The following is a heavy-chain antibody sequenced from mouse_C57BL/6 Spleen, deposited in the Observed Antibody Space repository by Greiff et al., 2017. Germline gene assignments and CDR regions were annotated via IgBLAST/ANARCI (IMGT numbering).Heavy chain of an antibody. Sequence: LVESGAELVKPGASVKISCKASGYAFSSYWMNWVKQRPGKGLEWIGQIYPGDGDTNYNGKFKGKATLTADKSSSTAYMQLSSLTSEDSAVYFCARSYYGSSPFFAYWGQGTLVTVSA. V-gene: IGHV1-80*01. J-gene: IGHJ3*01. CDR1: GYAFSSYW. D-gene: IGHD1-1*01. CDR3: ARSYYGSSPFFAY. CDR2: IYPGDGDT.